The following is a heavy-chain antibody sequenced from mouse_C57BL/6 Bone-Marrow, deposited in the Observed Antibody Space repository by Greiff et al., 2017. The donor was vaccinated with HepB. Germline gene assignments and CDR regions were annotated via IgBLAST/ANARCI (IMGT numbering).Heavy chain of an antibody. V-gene: IGHV2-4*01. Sequence: VMLVESGPGLVQPSQSLSITCTVSGFSLTSYGVHWVRQPPGKGLEWLGVIWSGGSTDYNAAFISRLSISKDNSKSQVFFKMNSLQADDTAIYYCANYDYDGLAYWGQGTLVTVSA. CDR1: GFSLTSYG. CDR3: ANYDYDGLAY. J-gene: IGHJ3*01. CDR2: IWSGGST. D-gene: IGHD2-4*01.